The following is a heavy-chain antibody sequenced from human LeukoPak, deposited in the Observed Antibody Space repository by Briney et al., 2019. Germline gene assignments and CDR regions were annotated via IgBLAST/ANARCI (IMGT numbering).Heavy chain of an antibody. CDR1: GYTFTGYY. J-gene: IGHJ4*02. V-gene: IGHV1-2*02. CDR2: INPNSGGT. D-gene: IGHD6-13*01. Sequence: ASVKVSCKASGYTFTGYYMHWVRQAPGQGLEWMGWINPNSGGTNYAQKFQGRVTMTRDTSISTAYMELSRLRSEDTAVYYCASSGGSLDSSSFIWGQGTLVTVSS. CDR3: ASSGGSLDSSSFI.